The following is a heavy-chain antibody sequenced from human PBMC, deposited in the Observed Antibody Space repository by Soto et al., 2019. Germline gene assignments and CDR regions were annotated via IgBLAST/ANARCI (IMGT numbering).Heavy chain of an antibody. D-gene: IGHD6-6*01. CDR2: INHSGST. V-gene: IGHV4-34*01. CDR1: GGSFSGYY. J-gene: IGHJ4*02. Sequence: QVQLQQWGAGLLKPSETLSLTCAVYGGSFSGYYWSWIRQPPGKGLEWIGEINHSGSTNYNPSLKSRVTISVDTSKNQFSLKLSSVTAADTAVYYCARAKQLVPPFDYWSQGTLVTVSS. CDR3: ARAKQLVPPFDY.